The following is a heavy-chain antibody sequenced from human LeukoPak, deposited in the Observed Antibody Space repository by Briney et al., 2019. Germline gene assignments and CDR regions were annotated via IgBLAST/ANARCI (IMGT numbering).Heavy chain of an antibody. J-gene: IGHJ4*02. CDR3: TTLSSVWGSYRYYFDY. V-gene: IGHV3-15*01. CDR1: GFTFSNAW. Sequence: PGGSLRLFCAASGFTFSNAWMSWVRQAPGKGLEWVGRIKSKTDGGTTDYAAPVKGRFTISRDDSKNTLYLQMNSLKTEDTAVYYCTTLSSVWGSYRYYFDYWGQGTLVTVSS. D-gene: IGHD3-16*02. CDR2: IKSKTDGGTT.